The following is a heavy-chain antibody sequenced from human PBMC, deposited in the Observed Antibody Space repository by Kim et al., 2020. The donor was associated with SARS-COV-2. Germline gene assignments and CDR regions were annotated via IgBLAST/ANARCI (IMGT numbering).Heavy chain of an antibody. Sequence: GGSLILSCEGSGFIFSDYSMNWIRQAPGKGLEWVSYISSTSNYIHYADSVKGRFTISRDNAKRSLFLQMKSLRVEDTAVYYCARDVGESKLEECFIGDF. CDR3: ARDVGESKLEECFIGDF. CDR2: ISSTSNYI. J-gene: IGHJ4*01. CDR1: GFIFSDYS. V-gene: IGHV3-21*01. D-gene: IGHD3-16*01.